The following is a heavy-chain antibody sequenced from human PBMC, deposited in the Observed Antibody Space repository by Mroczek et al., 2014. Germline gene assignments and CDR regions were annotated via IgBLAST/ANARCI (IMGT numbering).Heavy chain of an antibody. Sequence: QVQLQESGPGLVKPSETLSLTCTVSGGSISSYYWSWIRQPPGKGLEWIGYIYYSGSTNYNPSLKSRVTISVDTSKNQFSLKLSSVTAADTAVYYCARVGATSRFDAFDIWGQGTMVTVSS. J-gene: IGHJ3*02. D-gene: IGHD1-26*01. V-gene: IGHV4-59*01. CDR3: ARVGATSRFDAFDI. CDR1: GGSISSYY. CDR2: IYYSGST.